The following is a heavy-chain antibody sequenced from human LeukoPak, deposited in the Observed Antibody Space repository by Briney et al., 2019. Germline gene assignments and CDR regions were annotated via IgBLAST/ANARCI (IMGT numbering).Heavy chain of an antibody. J-gene: IGHJ4*02. V-gene: IGHV7-4-1*02. CDR1: GYTITSYA. CDR2: INTNTGNP. Sequence: ASVKVSRKASGYTITSYAMNWVRQAPGQGLEWMGWINTNTGNPTYAQGFTGRFVFSLDTSVSTAYLQISSLKAEDTAVYYCARGLRPDFWSGYYDYWGQGTLVTVSS. CDR3: ARGLRPDFWSGYYDY. D-gene: IGHD3-3*01.